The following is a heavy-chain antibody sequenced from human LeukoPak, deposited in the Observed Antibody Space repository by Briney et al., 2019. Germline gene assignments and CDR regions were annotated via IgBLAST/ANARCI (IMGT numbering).Heavy chain of an antibody. CDR3: ARVTYYYDSSGYKLPYYFDY. V-gene: IGHV1-18*01. D-gene: IGHD3-22*01. Sequence: ASVKVSCKASGYTFTSYGISWVRQAPGQGLEWMGWISAYNGNTNYAQKLQGRVTMTTDTSTSIAYMELRSLRSDDTAVYYCARVTYYYDSSGYKLPYYFDYWGQGTLVTVSS. CDR2: ISAYNGNT. CDR1: GYTFTSYG. J-gene: IGHJ4*02.